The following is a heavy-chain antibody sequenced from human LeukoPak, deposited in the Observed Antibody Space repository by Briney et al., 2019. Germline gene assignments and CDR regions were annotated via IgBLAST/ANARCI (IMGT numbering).Heavy chain of an antibody. CDR2: ISSSGSTK. D-gene: IGHD2/OR15-2a*01. V-gene: IGHV3-48*01. CDR1: GITFGSYS. CDR3: ARGGLSIMGY. J-gene: IGHJ4*02. Sequence: GGSLRLSCGASGITFGSYSMNWVRQAPGKGLEWVSYISSSGSTKYYADSVKGRFTISRDNARNSLYLQMNSLRAEDTAVYFCARGGLSIMGYWGQGTLVTVSS.